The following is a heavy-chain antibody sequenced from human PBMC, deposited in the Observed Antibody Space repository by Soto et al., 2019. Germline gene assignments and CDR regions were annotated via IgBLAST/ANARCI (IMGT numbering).Heavy chain of an antibody. CDR1: GFTFSSYV. D-gene: IGHD2-15*01. CDR3: ARAGCDGGSCYTLVGLRYGMDV. V-gene: IGHV3-30-3*01. CDR2: ISYDGNNK. Sequence: QVQLVESGGGVVQPGRSLRLSCAASGFTFSSYVMHWVRQAPGKGLEWVAIISYDGNNKYYADSVKGRFTISRDNSKNTLYLQMKSLRAEDTAVYYCARAGCDGGSCYTLVGLRYGMDVWGQGTTVTVSS. J-gene: IGHJ6*02.